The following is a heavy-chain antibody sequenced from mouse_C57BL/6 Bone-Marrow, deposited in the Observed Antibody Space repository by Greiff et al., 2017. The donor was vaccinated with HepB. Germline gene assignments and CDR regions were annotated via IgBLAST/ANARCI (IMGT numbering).Heavy chain of an antibody. D-gene: IGHD1-1*01. CDR1: GFTFSDYY. Sequence: EVHLVESEGGLVQPGSSMKLSCTASGFTFSDYYMAWVRQVPEKGLEWVANINYDGSSTYYLDSLKSRFIISRDNAKNILYLQMSSLKSEDTATYYCARYYYGSPGFDVWGTGTTVTVSS. J-gene: IGHJ1*03. CDR2: INYDGSST. CDR3: ARYYYGSPGFDV. V-gene: IGHV5-16*01.